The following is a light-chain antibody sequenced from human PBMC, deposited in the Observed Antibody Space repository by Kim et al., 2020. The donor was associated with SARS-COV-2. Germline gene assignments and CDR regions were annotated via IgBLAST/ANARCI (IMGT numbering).Light chain of an antibody. Sequence: SPGERATLSCRASQSVSSNLAWYQQKPGQAPRLLIYGASTRATGIPARFSGSGSGTEFALTISSLQSEDFAVYYCQQYNNWPPVTFGQGTRLEIK. J-gene: IGKJ5*01. V-gene: IGKV3-15*01. CDR1: QSVSSN. CDR2: GAS. CDR3: QQYNNWPPVT.